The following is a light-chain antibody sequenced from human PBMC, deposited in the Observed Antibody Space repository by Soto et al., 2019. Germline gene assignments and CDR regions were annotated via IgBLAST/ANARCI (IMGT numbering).Light chain of an antibody. CDR1: SSNIGSNY. J-gene: IGLJ1*01. CDR2: RNN. V-gene: IGLV1-47*01. CDR3: AAWDDSLSGRV. Sequence: QSALTQPPSASGTPGQRVTISCSGSSSNIGSNYVYWYQQLPGTAPKLLIYRNNQRPSGVPDRFSGSKSGTSASLAISGLRSEDEADYYCAAWDDSLSGRVFGTGTKLTVL.